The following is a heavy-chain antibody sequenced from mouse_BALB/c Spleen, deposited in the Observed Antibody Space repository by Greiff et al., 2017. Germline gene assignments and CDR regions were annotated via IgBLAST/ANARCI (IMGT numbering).Heavy chain of an antibody. CDR2: ISSGSSTI. CDR3: ARSPYGYYFDD. V-gene: IGHV5-17*02. D-gene: IGHD1-1*02. CDR1: GFTFSSFG. Sequence: EVMLVESGGGLVQPGGSRKLSCAASGFTFSSFGMHWVRQAPEKGLEWVAYISSGSSTIYYADTVKGRFTISRDNPKNTLFLQMTSLRSEDTAMYYCARSPYGYYFDDWGQGTTLTVSS. J-gene: IGHJ2*01.